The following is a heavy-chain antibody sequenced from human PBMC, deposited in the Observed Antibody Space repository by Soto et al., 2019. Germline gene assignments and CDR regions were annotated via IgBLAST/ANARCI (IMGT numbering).Heavy chain of an antibody. Sequence: GASVKVSCKGSADTFSSYAMNWVRQAPGQGLEWMGRIIPVFGTVNYAQEFQGRVTITADESTSTAYMEVSSLRSEDTAVYYCARGGIVGATTYATFDYWGQGTLVTVS. CDR2: IIPVFGTV. J-gene: IGHJ4*02. D-gene: IGHD1-26*01. V-gene: IGHV1-69*13. CDR3: ARGGIVGATTYATFDY. CDR1: ADTFSSYA.